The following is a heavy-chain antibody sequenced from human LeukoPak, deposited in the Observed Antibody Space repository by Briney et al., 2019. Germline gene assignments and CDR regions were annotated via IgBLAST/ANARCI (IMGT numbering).Heavy chain of an antibody. CDR3: AKGGHYYDSFYYFDY. J-gene: IGHJ4*02. Sequence: GGSLRLSCAAFGFTFNNFVMTWVRQAPGKGLEWVSGISGSGRSIYYTDSVKGRFTISRDNSKNTLYLQMTSLRAEDTAVYYCAKGGHYYDSFYYFDYWGQGTLVTVSS. CDR1: GFTFNNFV. CDR2: ISGSGRSI. V-gene: IGHV3-23*01. D-gene: IGHD3-22*01.